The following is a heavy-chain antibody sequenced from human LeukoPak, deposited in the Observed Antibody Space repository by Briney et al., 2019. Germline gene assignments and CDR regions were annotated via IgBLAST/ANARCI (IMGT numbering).Heavy chain of an antibody. V-gene: IGHV3-48*01. CDR2: INSRSSTI. Sequence: GGSLRLSCAASRFTFSNYGVNWVRQAPGKGLEWVSYINSRSSTIYYADSVRGRFTISRDNAKDSLYLQMNSLKAEDTAIYYCAREVGTPQAFDIWGQGTMVTVSS. CDR3: AREVGTPQAFDI. CDR1: RFTFSNYG. D-gene: IGHD1-26*01. J-gene: IGHJ3*02.